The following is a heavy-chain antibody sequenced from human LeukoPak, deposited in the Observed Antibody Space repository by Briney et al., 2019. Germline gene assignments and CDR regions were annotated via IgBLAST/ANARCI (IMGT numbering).Heavy chain of an antibody. Sequence: SETLSLTCTVSSASISSYYWSWIRQPPGKGLDWVGYVYYSGSTNYNPSLESRVTISVDTSKSQFSLKLTSVTAADTAVYYCARETYYYDTSGYYYYYFDYWGQGTLVTVSS. J-gene: IGHJ4*02. CDR3: ARETYYYDTSGYYYYYFDY. V-gene: IGHV4-59*01. D-gene: IGHD3-22*01. CDR1: SASISSYY. CDR2: VYYSGST.